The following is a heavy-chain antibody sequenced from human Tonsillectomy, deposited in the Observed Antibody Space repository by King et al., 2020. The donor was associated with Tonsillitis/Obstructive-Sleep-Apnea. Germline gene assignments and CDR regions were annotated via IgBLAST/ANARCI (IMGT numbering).Heavy chain of an antibody. CDR1: GFTFSDYS. CDR3: ARVSAWFDP. V-gene: IGHV3-48*02. Sequence: VQLVESGGGLVQPGGSLRLSCAASGFTFSDYSMNWVRQAPGKGLEWVSYISSTNIIYYADSVKGRFTISRDNAKNSLYLQMNSLRDEDTGVYYCARVSAWFDPWGQGTLVTVSS. J-gene: IGHJ5*02. CDR2: ISSTNII. D-gene: IGHD6-19*01.